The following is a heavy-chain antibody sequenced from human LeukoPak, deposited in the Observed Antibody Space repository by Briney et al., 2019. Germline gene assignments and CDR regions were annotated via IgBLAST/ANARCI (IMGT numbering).Heavy chain of an antibody. CDR2: IYYSGST. D-gene: IGHD6-13*01. CDR3: ARAPFPGIAAAGNFDY. J-gene: IGHJ4*02. CDR1: GGSISSGDYY. Sequence: SQTLSLTCTVSGGSISSGDYYWSWIRQPPGKGLEWIGYIYYSGSTYYNPSLRSRVTISVDTSKNQFSLKLSSVTAADTAVYYCARAPFPGIAAAGNFDYWGQGTLVTVSS. V-gene: IGHV4-30-4*01.